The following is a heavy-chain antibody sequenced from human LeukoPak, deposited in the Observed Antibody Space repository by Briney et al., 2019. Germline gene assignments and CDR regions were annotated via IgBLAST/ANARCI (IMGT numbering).Heavy chain of an antibody. J-gene: IGHJ6*03. D-gene: IGHD6-19*01. CDR3: ARDSSGWFGYYMDV. CDR2: IYSGGST. V-gene: IGHV3-53*01. CDR1: GFTVSSNY. Sequence: GGSLRLSCAASGFTVSSNYMSWVRQAPGKGLEWVSVIYSGGSTYYADSVKGRFTISRDNSKNTLYLQMNSLRAEDTAVYYCARDSSGWFGYYMDVWGKGTTVTISS.